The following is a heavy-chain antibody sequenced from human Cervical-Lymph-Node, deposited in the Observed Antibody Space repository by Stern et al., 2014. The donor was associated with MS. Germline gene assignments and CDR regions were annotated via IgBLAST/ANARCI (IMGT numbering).Heavy chain of an antibody. D-gene: IGHD5-24*01. Sequence: QVQLQESGPGSVKPSQTLSLTCTVSGGSISSGGYYWTWIRQHPERGLEWIGYSYYSVSTYYNPSLKNRATISLDTSKNQFSLKLTSVTAADTAVYYCARGAAGGWQQVFFDYWGQGTLVTVSS. CDR1: GGSISSGGYY. J-gene: IGHJ4*02. V-gene: IGHV4-31*03. CDR2: SYYSVST. CDR3: ARGAAGGWQQVFFDY.